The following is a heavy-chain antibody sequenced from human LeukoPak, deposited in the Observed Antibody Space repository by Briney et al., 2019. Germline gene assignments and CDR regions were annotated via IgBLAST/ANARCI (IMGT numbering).Heavy chain of an antibody. Sequence: SETLSLTCTVSGGSISSYYWSWIRQPAGKGLEWIGRIYTSGSTNYNPSLKSRVTISVDTSKNQFSLKLSSVTAADTAVYYCARVIKAYYDFIGGRAYFDYWGQGTLVTVSS. CDR3: ARVIKAYYDFIGGRAYFDY. V-gene: IGHV4-4*07. CDR2: IYTSGST. J-gene: IGHJ4*02. D-gene: IGHD3-3*01. CDR1: GGSISSYY.